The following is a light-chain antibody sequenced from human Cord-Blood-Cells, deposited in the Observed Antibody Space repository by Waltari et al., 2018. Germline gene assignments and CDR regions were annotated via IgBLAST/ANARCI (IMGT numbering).Light chain of an antibody. Sequence: QSALTQPASVSGSPGQSLTISCTGTSSDVGGYNYVSWYQQHPGKAPKLMIYDVIKRPSGVSNRFSGSKSGNTASLTISGLQAEDEADYYCSSYTSSSTFVFGTGTKVTVL. CDR2: DVI. V-gene: IGLV2-14*01. CDR3: SSYTSSSTFV. J-gene: IGLJ1*01. CDR1: SSDVGGYNY.